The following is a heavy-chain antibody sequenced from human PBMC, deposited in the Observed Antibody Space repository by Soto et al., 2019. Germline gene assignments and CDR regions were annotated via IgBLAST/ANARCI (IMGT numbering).Heavy chain of an antibody. Sequence: GGSLRLSCAASGFTFSSYGMHWVRQAPGKGLEWVAVISYDGSNKYYADSVKGRFTISRDNSKNTLYLQMNSLRAEDTAVYYCAKDFTMIVEAEIDYWGQGTLVTVSS. J-gene: IGHJ4*02. CDR3: AKDFTMIVEAEIDY. CDR2: ISYDGSNK. D-gene: IGHD3-22*01. CDR1: GFTFSSYG. V-gene: IGHV3-30*18.